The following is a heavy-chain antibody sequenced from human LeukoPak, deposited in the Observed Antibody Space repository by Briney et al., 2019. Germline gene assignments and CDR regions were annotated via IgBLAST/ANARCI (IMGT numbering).Heavy chain of an antibody. J-gene: IGHJ4*02. V-gene: IGHV3-64D*09. CDR1: GFTLSSYA. CDR3: VKGRVTMVRGVFDY. D-gene: IGHD3-10*01. Sequence: GGSLRLSCSASGFTLSSYAMHWVRQAPGKGLEYVSAISSNGGSTYYADSVKGRFTISRDNSKNTLYLQMSSLRAEDTAVYYCVKGRVTMVRGVFDYWGQGTLVTVSS. CDR2: ISSNGGST.